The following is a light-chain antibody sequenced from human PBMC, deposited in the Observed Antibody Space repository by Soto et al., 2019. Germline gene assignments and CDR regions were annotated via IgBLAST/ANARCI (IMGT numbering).Light chain of an antibody. CDR2: EGS. J-gene: IGLJ2*01. CDR3: CSYAGSSTLV. Sequence: QSALTQPASVSGSPGQSITISCTGTSSDVGSYNLVSWYQQHPGKAPKLMIYEGSKRPPGSSNRFSGSKSGNTASLTISGLQAEDEADYYCCSYAGSSTLVFGGGTKLTVL. CDR1: SSDVGSYNL. V-gene: IGLV2-23*01.